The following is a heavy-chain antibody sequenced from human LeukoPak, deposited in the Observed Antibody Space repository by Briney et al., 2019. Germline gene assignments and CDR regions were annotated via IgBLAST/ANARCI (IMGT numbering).Heavy chain of an antibody. J-gene: IGHJ4*02. CDR3: AKPGYISRAYFDY. CDR1: GFTFSSYA. D-gene: IGHD2-2*02. V-gene: IGHV3-23*01. Sequence: GGSLRLSCAASGFTFSSYAMSWVRQAPGKGLEWVSAINGSGGSTYYADSVKGRFTISRDNSKNTLYLQMNSLRAEDTAVYYCAKPGYISRAYFDYWGQGTLVTVSS. CDR2: INGSGGST.